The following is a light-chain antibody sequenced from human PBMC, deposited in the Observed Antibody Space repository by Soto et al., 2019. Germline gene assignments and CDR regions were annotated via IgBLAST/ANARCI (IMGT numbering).Light chain of an antibody. CDR2: GAS. Sequence: EIVLTQSPGTLSLSPGERATLSCRASQSISNTFLAWYQQKPGQAPRLLIYGASSRATGTPDRFSGSGSGTDFTLSISRLEPEDFAVYYCQQYGASPIYTFGQGIKLEIK. J-gene: IGKJ2*01. V-gene: IGKV3-20*01. CDR1: QSISNTF. CDR3: QQYGASPIYT.